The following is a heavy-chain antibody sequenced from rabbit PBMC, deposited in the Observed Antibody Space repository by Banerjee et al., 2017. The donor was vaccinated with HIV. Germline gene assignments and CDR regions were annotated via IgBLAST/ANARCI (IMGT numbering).Heavy chain of an antibody. CDR2: IYGGSSGST. D-gene: IGHD4-2*01. Sequence: QSLEESGGDLVKPEGSLTLTCTASGFSFSSSYYMCWVRQAPGKGLEWIACIYGGSSGSTYYASWAKGRFTISKTSSTTVTLQMTSLTAADTATYFCARGGVAGGVYAYFNLWGQGTLVTVS. V-gene: IGHV1S40*01. J-gene: IGHJ4*01. CDR3: ARGGVAGGVYAYFNL. CDR1: GFSFSSSYY.